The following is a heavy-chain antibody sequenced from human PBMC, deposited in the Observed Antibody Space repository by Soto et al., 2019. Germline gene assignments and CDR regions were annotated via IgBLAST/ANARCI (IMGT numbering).Heavy chain of an antibody. J-gene: IGHJ4*02. CDR3: ASSDDFWSGYYTGIYIAYFDY. D-gene: IGHD3-3*01. Sequence: EVQLVESGGGLVQPGGSLRLSCAASGFTFSSYWMSWVRQAPGKGLEWVANIKQDGSEKYYVDSVKGRFTISRDNAKNSLYLQMNSLRAEDTAVYYCASSDDFWSGYYTGIYIAYFDYWGQGTLVTVSS. V-gene: IGHV3-7*03. CDR2: IKQDGSEK. CDR1: GFTFSSYW.